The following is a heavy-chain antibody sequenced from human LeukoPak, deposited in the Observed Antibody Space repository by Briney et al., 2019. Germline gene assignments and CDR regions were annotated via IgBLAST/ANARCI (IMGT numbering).Heavy chain of an antibody. J-gene: IGHJ6*03. CDR1: LGTFSSYA. V-gene: IGHV1-69*05. CDR2: ITPIFGTA. CDR3: ARVQAAPAAMDYYYMDV. Sequence: ASVKVSCKASLGTFSSYAISRVRQAPGQGLERRGGITPIFGTANYAQKYQGRVTITTDESTSTAYMELSSLRSEDTAVYYCARVQAAPAAMDYYYMDVWGKGTTVTVS. D-gene: IGHD2-2*01.